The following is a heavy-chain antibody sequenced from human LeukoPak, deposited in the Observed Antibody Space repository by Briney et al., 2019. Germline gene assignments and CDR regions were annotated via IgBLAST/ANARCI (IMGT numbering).Heavy chain of an antibody. V-gene: IGHV1-8*03. J-gene: IGHJ4*02. CDR1: GYTFTSYD. D-gene: IGHD2-2*01. Sequence: GASVKVSCKASGYTFTSYDINWVRQATGQGLEWMGWMNPNSGNTGYAQKFQGRVTITRNTSISTAYMELSSLRSEDTAVYYCARGVVPAARVPSFDYWGQGTLVTVSS. CDR2: MNPNSGNT. CDR3: ARGVVPAARVPSFDY.